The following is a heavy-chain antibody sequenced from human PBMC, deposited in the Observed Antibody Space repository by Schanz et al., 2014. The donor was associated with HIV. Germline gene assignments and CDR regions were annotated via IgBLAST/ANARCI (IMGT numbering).Heavy chain of an antibody. V-gene: IGHV3-9*01. CDR1: EFTFRNAW. J-gene: IGHJ6*02. D-gene: IGHD2-15*01. Sequence: EVQLVESGGGLVKPGGSLRLSCAASEFTFRNAWMNWVRQAPGKGLEWVSGISWNSGSIGYGDSVKGRFTISRDNARNSLSLQMNSLRGEDTAVYYCAKGGRDILSYYGMDVWGQGTTVTVSS. CDR3: AKGGRDILSYYGMDV. CDR2: ISWNSGSI.